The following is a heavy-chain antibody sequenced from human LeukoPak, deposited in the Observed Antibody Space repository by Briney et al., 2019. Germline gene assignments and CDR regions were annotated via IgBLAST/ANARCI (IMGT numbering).Heavy chain of an antibody. CDR1: EFTFSSYSMN. D-gene: IGHD6-19*01. J-gene: IGHJ4*02. CDR2: NYYSGST. V-gene: IGHV4-39*01. CDR3: ARHGGRYTFDY. Sequence: GSLRLSCAASEFTFSSYSMNWVRQPPGKGLEWIGSNYYSGSTYYNPSLKSRVTISVDTSKNQFSLKLSSVTAADTAVYYCARHGGRYTFDYWGQGTLVTVSS.